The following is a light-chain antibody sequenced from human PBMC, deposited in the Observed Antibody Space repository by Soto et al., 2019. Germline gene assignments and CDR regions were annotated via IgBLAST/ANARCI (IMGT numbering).Light chain of an antibody. J-gene: IGLJ1*01. CDR3: QVWDSSGHFL. Sequence: SYEPTQPPSASVAPAQTARLTCGGNNIGSKSVHWYQQKPGQAPVLVVYDDSDRPSGIAERVSGSNSGNTATLTISRVEAGDEADYYCQVWDSSGHFLSGTGTKVTVL. CDR1: NIGSKS. CDR2: DDS. V-gene: IGLV3-21*02.